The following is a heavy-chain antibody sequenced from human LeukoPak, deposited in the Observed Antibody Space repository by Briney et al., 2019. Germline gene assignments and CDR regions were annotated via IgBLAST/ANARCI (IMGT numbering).Heavy chain of an antibody. CDR1: GGSISSGGYY. CDR3: ARAVVVVPSSIYYFDY. Sequence: SETLSLTCTVSGGSISSGGYYWSWIRQPPGKVLEWIGSIFQSGSTYFNPSLKSRLTISLDRSKNQFSLRLSSVTAVDSALYYCARAVVVVPSSIYYFDYWGQGTLVTVSS. V-gene: IGHV4-30-2*01. J-gene: IGHJ4*02. CDR2: IFQSGST. D-gene: IGHD2-2*01.